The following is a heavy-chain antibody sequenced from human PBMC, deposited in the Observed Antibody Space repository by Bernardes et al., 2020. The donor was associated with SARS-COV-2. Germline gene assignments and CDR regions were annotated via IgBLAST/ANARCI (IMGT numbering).Heavy chain of an antibody. Sequence: SETLSLTCTVSGGSVSSGDYYWSWIRQPPGKGLEWIGYTYYSGSPYYNPSLKSRLTMSVDTSKNQFSLRLSSVTAADTAVYYCAREIREVMAQFDYWGQGALVTVSS. CDR3: AREIREVMAQFDY. D-gene: IGHD3-16*01. V-gene: IGHV4-30-4*01. CDR1: GGSVSSGDYY. J-gene: IGHJ4*02. CDR2: TYYSGSP.